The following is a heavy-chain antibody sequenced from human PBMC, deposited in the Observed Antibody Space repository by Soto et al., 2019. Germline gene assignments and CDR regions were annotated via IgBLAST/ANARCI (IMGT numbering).Heavy chain of an antibody. D-gene: IGHD3-3*01. Sequence: SETLSLTCTVSGDSISSTYWSWVRQPDGRGLEWIGRIYSSGSNNYNPSLESRVTMSVDTSKNQFSLTLRSVTAADTAVYFCARGYESGYTFGHDLWGQGTLVTVSS. CDR2: IYSSGSN. CDR1: GDSISSTY. J-gene: IGHJ5*02. CDR3: ARGYESGYTFGHDL. V-gene: IGHV4-4*07.